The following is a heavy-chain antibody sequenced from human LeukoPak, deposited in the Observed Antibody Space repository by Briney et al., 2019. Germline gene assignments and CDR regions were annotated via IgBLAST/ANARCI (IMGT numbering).Heavy chain of an antibody. CDR2: INSGGSFT. Sequence: GGSLRLSCEASGFTFSSHWMHWVRQAPGKGLVWVSRINSGGSFTNYADSVKGRFTISRDNAKNTLYLQMNSLRAEDTAVYYCAREFGSSRYFDYWGQGIPVTVSS. J-gene: IGHJ4*02. D-gene: IGHD2-15*01. CDR3: AREFGSSRYFDY. CDR1: GFTFSSHW. V-gene: IGHV3-74*01.